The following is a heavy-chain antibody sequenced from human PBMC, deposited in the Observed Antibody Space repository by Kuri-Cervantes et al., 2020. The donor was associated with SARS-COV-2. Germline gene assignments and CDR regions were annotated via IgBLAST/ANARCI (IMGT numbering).Heavy chain of an antibody. J-gene: IGHJ5*02. CDR3: ARSGYYYNNWFDP. D-gene: IGHD3-22*01. Sequence: GESLKISCAASGFTFSSYAMHWVRQAPGKGLEWVAVISYDGSNKYYADSVKGRFTISRDNSKNTLYLQMNSLRAEDTAVYYCARSGYYYNNWFDPWGQGTLVTVSS. CDR2: ISYDGSNK. CDR1: GFTFSSYA. V-gene: IGHV3-30*04.